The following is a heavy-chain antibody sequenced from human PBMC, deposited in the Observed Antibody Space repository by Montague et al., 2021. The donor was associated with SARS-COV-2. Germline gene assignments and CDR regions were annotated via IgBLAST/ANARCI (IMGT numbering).Heavy chain of an antibody. Sequence: SETLSLTCTVSGDSISSSSYYWGWIRQPRGKGLEWIGYIYYSGSTYYXXXLKSRVTISVDTSKNQFSLKLSSVTAADTAVYYCARQPTRGITIFGVVTDYGMDVWGQGTTVTVSS. D-gene: IGHD3-3*01. V-gene: IGHV4-39*01. J-gene: IGHJ6*02. CDR3: ARQPTRGITIFGVVTDYGMDV. CDR2: IYYSGST. CDR1: GDSISSSSYY.